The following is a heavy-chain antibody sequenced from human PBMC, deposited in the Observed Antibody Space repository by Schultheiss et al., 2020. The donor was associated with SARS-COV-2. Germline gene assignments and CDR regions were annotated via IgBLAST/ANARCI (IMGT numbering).Heavy chain of an antibody. CDR2: INWNGGST. CDR3: ARSSSWEKPYYFDY. D-gene: IGHD6-13*01. Sequence: GGSLRLSCTASGFTFGDYAMSWFRQAPGKGLEWVSSINWNGGSTGYADSVKGRFTISRDNAKNSLYLQMNSLRAEDTAVYYCARSSSWEKPYYFDYWGQGTLVTVSS. V-gene: IGHV3-20*04. CDR1: GFTFGDYA. J-gene: IGHJ4*02.